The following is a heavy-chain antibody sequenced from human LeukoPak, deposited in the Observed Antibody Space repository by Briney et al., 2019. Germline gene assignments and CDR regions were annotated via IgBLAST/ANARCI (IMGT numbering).Heavy chain of an antibody. J-gene: IGHJ6*02. CDR2: ISSSSPTV. D-gene: IGHD5-24*01. CDR1: GASVSSGDHH. Sequence: LSLTCIVSGASVSSGDHHWSWIRQAPGKGLEWISYISSSSPTVNYADSVKGRFTISRDNAKNTLYLLMNSLRAEDTAVYYCTRDGQFYAMDVWGQGTTVTVSS. CDR3: TRDGQFYAMDV. V-gene: IGHV3-11*04.